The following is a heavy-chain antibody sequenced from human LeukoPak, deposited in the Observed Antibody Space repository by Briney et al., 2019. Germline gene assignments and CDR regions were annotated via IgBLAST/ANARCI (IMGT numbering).Heavy chain of an antibody. CDR2: IIPILGIA. V-gene: IGHV1-69*04. D-gene: IGHD2-2*02. CDR1: GGNFRSYA. J-gene: IGHJ3*02. Sequence: SVKVSCKASGGNFRSYAISWVRQAPGQGLELMGRIIPILGIANYAQKFQGRVTITADKSTSTAYMELSSLRSEDTAVYYCARDIRRAAGAAFDIWGQGTMVTVSS. CDR3: ARDIRRAAGAAFDI.